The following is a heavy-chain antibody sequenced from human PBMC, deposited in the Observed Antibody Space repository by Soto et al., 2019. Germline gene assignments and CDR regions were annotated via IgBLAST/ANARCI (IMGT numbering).Heavy chain of an antibody. CDR3: TKQKRCGRTYNGVDV. V-gene: IGHV6-1*01. CDR1: GDSGSSNSAA. D-gene: IGHD1-20*01. J-gene: IGHJ6*02. CDR2: AYYRSQWYY. Sequence: QTRSLTCAISGDSGSSNSAAWNWMRQSPSRGLEWLGRAYYRSQWYYDSAVSVRSRITVIPDTSKNQFSLQLNSVRPEDTAVYYCTKQKRCGRTYNGVDVCGHGATVTGS.